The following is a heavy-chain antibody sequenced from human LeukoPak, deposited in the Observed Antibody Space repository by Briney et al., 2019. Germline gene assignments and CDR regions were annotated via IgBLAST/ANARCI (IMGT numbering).Heavy chain of an antibody. CDR2: IYYSGST. CDR1: GGSISSSSYY. V-gene: IGHV4-39*01. Sequence: SETLSLTCTVSGGSISSSSYYWGWIRQPPGKGLEWTGSIYYSGSTYYNPSLKSRVTISVDTSKNQFSLKLSSVTAADTAVYYCARHDYSNFAPYFDYWGQGTLVTVSS. D-gene: IGHD4-11*01. CDR3: ARHDYSNFAPYFDY. J-gene: IGHJ4*02.